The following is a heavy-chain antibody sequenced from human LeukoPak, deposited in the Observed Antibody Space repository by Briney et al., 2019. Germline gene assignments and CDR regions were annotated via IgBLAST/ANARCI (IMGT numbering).Heavy chain of an antibody. CDR2: IRSKAYGGTT. CDR3: ARDDTVTAHFDY. V-gene: IGHV3-49*03. Sequence: GGSLRLSCTASGFTFGDYAMSWFRQAPGKGLEWVGFIRSKAYGGTTEYAASVKGRFTISRDDSKSIAYLQMNSLKTEDTAVYYCARDDTVTAHFDYWGQGTLVTVSS. CDR1: GFTFGDYA. D-gene: IGHD4-11*01. J-gene: IGHJ4*02.